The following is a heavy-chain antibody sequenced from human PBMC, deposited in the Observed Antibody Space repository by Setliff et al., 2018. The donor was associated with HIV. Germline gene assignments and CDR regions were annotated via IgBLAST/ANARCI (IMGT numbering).Heavy chain of an antibody. CDR2: IRSEAYGGTT. J-gene: IGHJ4*02. CDR1: GFPCGDYA. Sequence: GGSLRLSCTASGFPCGDYAMSWVRQAPGKGLEWLGFIRSEAYGGTTEYAASVKGRFTISRDDSKSIAHLQMNSLRAEDTAVYYCAREDYYGSGGVSGYWGQGTLVTVSS. V-gene: IGHV3-49*04. CDR3: AREDYYGSGGVSGY. D-gene: IGHD3-10*01.